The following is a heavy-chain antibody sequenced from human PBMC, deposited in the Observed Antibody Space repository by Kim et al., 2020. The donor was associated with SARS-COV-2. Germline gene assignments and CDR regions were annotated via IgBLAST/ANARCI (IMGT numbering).Heavy chain of an antibody. J-gene: IGHJ4*02. CDR2: INPSGGST. V-gene: IGHV1-46*01. CDR3: ARDGNGYCLDY. Sequence: ASVKVSCKASGYTFTSYYMHWVRQAPGQGLQWMGIINPSGGSTSYAQKFQGRVTMTRDTSTSTVYMELSSLRSEDTAVYYCARDGNGYCLDYWGQGTLVTVSS. CDR1: GYTFTSYY. D-gene: IGHD3-3*01.